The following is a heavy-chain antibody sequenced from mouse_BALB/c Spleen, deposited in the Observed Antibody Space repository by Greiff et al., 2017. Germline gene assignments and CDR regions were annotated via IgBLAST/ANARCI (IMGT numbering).Heavy chain of an antibody. CDR2: INPYNDGT. D-gene: IGHD6-2*01. CDR1: GYTFTSYA. CDR3: ASVVLSYFDY. V-gene: IGHV1-14*01. J-gene: IGHJ2*01. Sequence: VQLQQSGPGLVKPGASVKMSCKASGYTFTSYAMHWVKQKPGQGLEWIGYINPYNDGTKYNEKFKGKATLTSDKSSSTAYMELSSLTSEDSAVYYCASVVLSYFDYWGQGTTLTVSS.